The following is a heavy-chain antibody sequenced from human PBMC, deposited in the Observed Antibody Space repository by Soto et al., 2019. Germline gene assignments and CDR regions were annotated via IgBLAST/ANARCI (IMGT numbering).Heavy chain of an antibody. CDR2: IIPILGIA. J-gene: IGHJ5*02. CDR1: GGTFSSYT. CDR3: ARDCSGGSCYSRGNWFDP. V-gene: IGHV1-69*04. D-gene: IGHD2-15*01. Sequence: SVKVSCKASGGTFSSYTISWVRQAPGQGLEWMGRIIPILGIANYAQKFQGRVTITADKSTSTAYMELSSLRSEDTAVYYCARDCSGGSCYSRGNWFDPWGQGTLVTVSS.